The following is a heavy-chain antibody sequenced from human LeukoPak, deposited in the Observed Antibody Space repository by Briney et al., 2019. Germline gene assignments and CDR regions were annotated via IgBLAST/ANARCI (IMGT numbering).Heavy chain of an antibody. CDR3: ARVSSPTWWFDP. J-gene: IGHJ5*02. CDR2: IYTSGST. Sequence: KTSETLSLTCTVSGGSTSSYYWSWIRQPAGKGLEWIGRIYTSGSTNYNPSLKSRVTMSVDTSKNQFSLKLSSVTAADTAVYYCARVSSPTWWFDPWGQGTLVTVSS. CDR1: GGSTSSYY. V-gene: IGHV4-4*07.